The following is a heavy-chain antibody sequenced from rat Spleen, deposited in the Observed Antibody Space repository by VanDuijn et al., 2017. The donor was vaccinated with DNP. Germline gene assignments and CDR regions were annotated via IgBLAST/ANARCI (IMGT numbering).Heavy chain of an antibody. CDR1: GFIFNDFW. CDR2: INKDSNTI. CDR3: AKGPNYGAYSDYFNY. J-gene: IGHJ2*01. D-gene: IGHD1-11*01. Sequence: EVKFVESGGGLVQPGRSLKLSCAASGFIFNDFWMGWVRQAPGKGLEWIGQINKDSNTINYNPSLKDKFTISRDNAQNTLYLQMSKLGSEDTAIYYCAKGPNYGAYSDYFNYWGQGVMVTVSS. V-gene: IGHV4-2*01.